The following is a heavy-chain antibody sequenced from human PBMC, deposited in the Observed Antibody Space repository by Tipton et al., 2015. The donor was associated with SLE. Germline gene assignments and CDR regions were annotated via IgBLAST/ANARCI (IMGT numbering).Heavy chain of an antibody. J-gene: IGHJ4*02. Sequence: TLSLTCTVYGGSFSDYYWSWIRQPPGKGLEWIGEINQRGGTNYNPSLKRRVTISLDTSKNQFSLKLNSLTAADTAVYYCASSPGVTLFRVVTYFDLWGQGILVTVSS. D-gene: IGHD3-3*01. CDR2: INQRGGT. CDR1: GGSFSDYY. CDR3: ASSPGVTLFRVVTYFDL. V-gene: IGHV4-34*01.